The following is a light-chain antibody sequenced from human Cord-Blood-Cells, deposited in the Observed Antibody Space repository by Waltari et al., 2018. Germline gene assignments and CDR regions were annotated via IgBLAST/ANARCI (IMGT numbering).Light chain of an antibody. CDR1: QSVSSN. V-gene: IGKV3-15*01. Sequence: EIVMTQSPATLSVSPGERATLSCRASQSVSSNLAWYQQKPGQAPRLLIYGVSTRATGIPARFSGSGSGTEFTLTISSLQSEDFAVYYCQQYNNWRRTFGQGTKVEIK. J-gene: IGKJ1*01. CDR3: QQYNNWRRT. CDR2: GVS.